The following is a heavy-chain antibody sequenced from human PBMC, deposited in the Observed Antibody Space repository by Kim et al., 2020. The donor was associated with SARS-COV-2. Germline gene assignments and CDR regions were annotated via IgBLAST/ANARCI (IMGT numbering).Heavy chain of an antibody. CDR3: ARLDRHYDILTGYYKEGEFDY. D-gene: IGHD3-9*01. J-gene: IGHJ4*02. Sequence: IGWVRQMHGKGLEWMVIIYPSDSDTRYSPSFQGQVAISADKSISTAYLQWSSLKASDTAMYYCARLDRHYDILTGYYKEGEFDYWGQGTLAT. V-gene: IGHV5-51*01. CDR2: IYPSDSDT.